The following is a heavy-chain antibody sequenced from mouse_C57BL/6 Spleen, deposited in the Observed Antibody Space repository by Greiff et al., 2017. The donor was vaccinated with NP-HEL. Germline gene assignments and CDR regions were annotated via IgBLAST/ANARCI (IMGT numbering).Heavy chain of an antibody. J-gene: IGHJ2*01. Sequence: VQLQESGAELVRPGTSVKVSCKASGYAFTNYLIEWVKQRPGQGLEWIGVSNPGSGGTNYNEKFKGKATLTADKSSSTAYMQLSSLTSEDSAVYFCAREGLTTVVPHFDYWGQGTTLTVSS. D-gene: IGHD1-1*01. CDR1: GYAFTNYL. CDR2: SNPGSGGT. CDR3: AREGLTTVVPHFDY. V-gene: IGHV1-54*01.